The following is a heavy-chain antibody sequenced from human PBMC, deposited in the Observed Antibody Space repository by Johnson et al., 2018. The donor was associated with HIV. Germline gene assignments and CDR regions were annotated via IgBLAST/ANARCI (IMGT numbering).Heavy chain of an antibody. CDR2: ISYYGSKK. CDR1: GFTFSSYA. V-gene: IGHV3-30-3*01. CDR3: AREAGTAFDI. Sequence: QVQLVESGGGVVQPGRSLRLSCAASGFTFSSYAMHWVRQAPGKGLEWVAVISYYGSKKYYADSVKGRFTISRDNSKNTLYLQMNSLRAEDTAVYYCAREAGTAFDIWGQGTMVTVSS. J-gene: IGHJ3*02.